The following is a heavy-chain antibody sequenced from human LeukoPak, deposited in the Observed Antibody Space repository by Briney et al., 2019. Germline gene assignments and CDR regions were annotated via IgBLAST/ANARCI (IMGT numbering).Heavy chain of an antibody. D-gene: IGHD2-2*01. CDR3: ARVSRYYFDY. CDR1: GFTFSSYG. Sequence: GGSLRLSCAASGFTFSSYGMHWVRQAPGKGLEWVAIKAYDGGNKYYADSVKGRFTISRDNAKNSLFLQMDSLRAEDTAVYYCARVSRYYFDYWGQGTLVTVSS. J-gene: IGHJ4*02. V-gene: IGHV3-30*03. CDR2: KAYDGGNK.